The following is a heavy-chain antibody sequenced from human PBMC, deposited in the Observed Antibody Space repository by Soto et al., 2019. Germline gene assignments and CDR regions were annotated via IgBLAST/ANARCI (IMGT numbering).Heavy chain of an antibody. D-gene: IGHD1-26*01. CDR2: IWYDGSNK. CDR3: ARGDPRDYSGSYPCGWFDP. J-gene: IGHJ5*02. Sequence: QVQLVESGGGVVQPGRSLRLSCAASGFTFSSYGRHWVRQAPGKGLGWVAVIWYDGSNKYYADSVKGRFTIARDNSNNALYMKMTTLKAEDTAVYYCARGDPRDYSGSYPCGWFDPWGQGTLVTVSS. CDR1: GFTFSSYG. V-gene: IGHV3-33*01.